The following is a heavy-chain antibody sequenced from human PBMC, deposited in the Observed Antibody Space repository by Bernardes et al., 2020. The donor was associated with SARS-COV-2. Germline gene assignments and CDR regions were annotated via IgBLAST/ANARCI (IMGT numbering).Heavy chain of an antibody. CDR3: ARGSRNTAPYPILLDE. CDR2: INHSVTA. Sequence: SKTLSPTCAVYSDSFRDYYWAWVRQPPGQGLEWIGEINHSVTAHYNPSLHSRVTISTDTSKKQISLRLTSVTAADTAVYYCARGSRNTAPYPILLDEWGQGVLVTVSS. V-gene: IGHV4-34*01. J-gene: IGHJ4*02. CDR1: SDSFRDYY. D-gene: IGHD5-18*01.